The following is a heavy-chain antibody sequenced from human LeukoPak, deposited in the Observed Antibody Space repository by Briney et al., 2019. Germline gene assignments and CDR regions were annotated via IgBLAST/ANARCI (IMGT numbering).Heavy chain of an antibody. V-gene: IGHV3-48*02. CDR3: ARGARYCSSTSCFRRQWFDP. CDR2: ISSSSSTI. J-gene: IGHJ5*02. CDR1: GFTFSSYS. D-gene: IGHD2-2*01. Sequence: PGGSLRLSCAASGFTFSSYSMNWVRQAPGKGLEWVSYISSSSSTIYYADSVKGRFTISRDNAKNSLYLQMNSLRDEDTAVYYCARGARYCSSTSCFRRQWFDPWGQGTLVTVSS.